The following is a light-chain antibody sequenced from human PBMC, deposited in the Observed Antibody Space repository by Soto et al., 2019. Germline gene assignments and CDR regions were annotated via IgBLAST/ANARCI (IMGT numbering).Light chain of an antibody. CDR2: AVS. CDR3: SSYANSSNWV. V-gene: IGLV2-14*01. CDR1: SSDVGGYNY. J-gene: IGLJ3*02. Sequence: QSALTQPASVSGSPGQSITISCTGTSSDVGGYNYVSWYQQHPGKAPKLMIYAVSNRPSGVSNRFSGSKSGNTASLTISGVQAEDEADYYCSSYANSSNWVFGGGTKLTVL.